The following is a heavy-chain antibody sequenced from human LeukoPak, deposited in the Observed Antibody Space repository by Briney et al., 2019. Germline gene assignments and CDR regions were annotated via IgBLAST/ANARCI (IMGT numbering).Heavy chain of an antibody. CDR2: VYSSGST. CDR1: GGSISSYY. D-gene: IGHD5-24*01. J-gene: IGHJ4*02. CDR3: ARDRYGDGFAHLDY. Sequence: SETLSLTCTVSGGSISSYYWSWIRQPPGKGLEWIGYVYSSGSTRYTPSLKSRVTMAVDTSENQLSLKLSSVTAADTAVYYCARDRYGDGFAHLDYWGQGALVTVSS. V-gene: IGHV4-4*08.